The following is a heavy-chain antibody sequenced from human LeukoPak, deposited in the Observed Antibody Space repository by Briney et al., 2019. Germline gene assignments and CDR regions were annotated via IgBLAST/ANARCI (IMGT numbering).Heavy chain of an antibody. V-gene: IGHV3-7*03. D-gene: IGHD5-18*01. CDR3: AKTLAMVYGYFDY. CDR2: VKQDGSET. CDR1: GFTFSAYW. Sequence: PGGSLRLSCAASGFTFSAYWMAWVRRAPGKGLEWVANVKQDGSETHYVDSVKGRFTISRDNSKNTLYLQMNSLRAEDTAVYYCAKTLAMVYGYFDYWGQGTLVTVSS. J-gene: IGHJ4*02.